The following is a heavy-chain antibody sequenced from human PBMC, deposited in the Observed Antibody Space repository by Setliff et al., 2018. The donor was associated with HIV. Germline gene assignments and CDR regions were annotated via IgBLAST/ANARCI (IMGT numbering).Heavy chain of an antibody. CDR1: GGSISSGSYY. Sequence: PSETLSLTCTVSGGSISSGSYYWSWIRQPAGKGLEWIGHIHTSGSTKYNPSLKSRVTISADTSKNQFSLKLSSVTAADTAVYYCARGDLIMITFGGVIAPRGGDAFDIWGQGTMVTVSS. V-gene: IGHV4-61*09. D-gene: IGHD3-16*02. J-gene: IGHJ3*02. CDR3: ARGDLIMITFGGVIAPRGGDAFDI. CDR2: IHTSGST.